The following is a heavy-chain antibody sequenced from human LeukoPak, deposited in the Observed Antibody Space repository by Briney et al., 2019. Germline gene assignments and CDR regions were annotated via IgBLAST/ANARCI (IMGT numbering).Heavy chain of an antibody. CDR3: ARGASCSGGNWYAWFDP. Sequence: GAAVKVSCKASGYTFTSYFMHWVRQAPGQGLEWMGIIHPSGGSASYAQNFQGRVTMTRDTSTSTVYMELSSLRSEDTAVYYCARGASCSGGNWYAWFDPWGQGTLVTVSS. CDR2: IHPSGGSA. CDR1: GYTFTSYF. J-gene: IGHJ5*02. V-gene: IGHV1-46*01. D-gene: IGHD2-15*01.